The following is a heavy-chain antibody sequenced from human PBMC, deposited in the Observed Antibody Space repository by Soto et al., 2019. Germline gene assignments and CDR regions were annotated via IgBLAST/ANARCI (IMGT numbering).Heavy chain of an antibody. CDR2: IRSKAYGGTT. CDR3: TRRYSNPYYYYGMDV. J-gene: IGHJ6*02. V-gene: IGHV3-49*05. CDR1: GFTFGDYA. Sequence: NPGGSLRLSCTASGFTFGDYAMSWFRQAPGKGLEWVGFIRSKAYGGTTEYAASVKGRFTISRDDSKSIAYLQMNSLKTEDTDVYYCTRRYSNPYYYYGMDVWGQGTTVTVSS. D-gene: IGHD4-4*01.